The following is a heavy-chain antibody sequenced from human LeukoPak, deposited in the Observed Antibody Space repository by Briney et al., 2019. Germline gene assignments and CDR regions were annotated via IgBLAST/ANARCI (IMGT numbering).Heavy chain of an antibody. CDR1: GFTFSSYG. Sequence: PGGSLRLSCAASGFTFSSYGMHWVRQAPGKGLEWVAVISYDGSNKYYADSVKGRFTISRDNSKNTLYLQMNSLRAEDTAVYYCAHYCSSTSCYLTNAFDIWGQGTMVTVSS. CDR2: ISYDGSNK. J-gene: IGHJ3*02. V-gene: IGHV3-30*03. CDR3: AHYCSSTSCYLTNAFDI. D-gene: IGHD2-2*01.